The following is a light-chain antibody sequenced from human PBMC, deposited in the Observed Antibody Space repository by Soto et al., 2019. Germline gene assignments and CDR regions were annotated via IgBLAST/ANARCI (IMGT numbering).Light chain of an antibody. V-gene: IGKV3-20*01. CDR2: GAS. Sequence: EIVLTQSPGTLSLSPGERATLSCRASQSVRSNFLAWYQEKPGQAPRLLIYGASSRATGIRDRFSGSGSGTDFTLTISRLEPEDFSVYYCRQYGYSLGFAFGGGTKVEIK. CDR3: RQYGYSLGFA. J-gene: IGKJ4*01. CDR1: QSVRSNF.